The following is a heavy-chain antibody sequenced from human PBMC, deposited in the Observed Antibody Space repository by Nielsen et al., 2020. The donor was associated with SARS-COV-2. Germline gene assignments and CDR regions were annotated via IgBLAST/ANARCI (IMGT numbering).Heavy chain of an antibody. CDR3: AKGGGYSYGSYFDY. J-gene: IGHJ4*02. Sequence: GESLKISCAASGFTFDDYAMHWVRQAPGKGLEWVAVIWYDGSNKYYADSVKGRFTISRDNSKNTLYLQMNSLRAEDTAVYYCAKGGGYSYGSYFDYWGQGTLVTVSS. CDR1: GFTFDDYA. V-gene: IGHV3-30*02. D-gene: IGHD5-18*01. CDR2: IWYDGSNK.